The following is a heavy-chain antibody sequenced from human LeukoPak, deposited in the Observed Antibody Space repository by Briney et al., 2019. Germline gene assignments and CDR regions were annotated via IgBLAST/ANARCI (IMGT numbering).Heavy chain of an antibody. J-gene: IGHJ6*02. D-gene: IGHD3-3*01. V-gene: IGHV4-34*01. Sequence: SETLSLTCAVYGGSFSGYYWSWTRQPPGKGLEWIGEINHSGSTNYNPSLKSRVTISVDTSKNQFSLKLSSVTAADTAVYYCARCIPTNYDFWSGYSQYYYYYGMDVWGQGTTVTVSS. CDR2: INHSGST. CDR3: ARCIPTNYDFWSGYSQYYYYYGMDV. CDR1: GGSFSGYY.